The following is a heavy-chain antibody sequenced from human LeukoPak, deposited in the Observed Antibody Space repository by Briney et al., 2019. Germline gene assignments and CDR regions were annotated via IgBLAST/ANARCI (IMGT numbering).Heavy chain of an antibody. J-gene: IGHJ4*02. CDR3: ARDRSSGTIVDY. CDR1: GYTFTSYD. Sequence: ASVKVSCKASGYTFTSYDINWVRQATGQGLEWMGWISAYNGNTNYAQKLQGRVTMTTDTSTSTAYMELRSLRSDDTAVYYCARDRSSGTIVDYWGQGTLVTVSS. CDR2: ISAYNGNT. D-gene: IGHD6-19*01. V-gene: IGHV1-18*01.